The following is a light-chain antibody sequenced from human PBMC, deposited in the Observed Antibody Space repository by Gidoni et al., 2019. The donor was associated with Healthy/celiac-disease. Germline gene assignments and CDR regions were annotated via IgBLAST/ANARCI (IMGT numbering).Light chain of an antibody. J-gene: IGKJ2*01. Sequence: DIVITQSPLSLPVTPGDPASISCRSIQSLLHSNGYNYLDWYLQKPGQSPQILIYLGFNRASGVTDRFSGSGSGTDFTLKISRVEAEDVGVYYCRQALQTPYTFGQGTKLEIK. CDR2: LGF. CDR1: QSLLHSNGYNY. V-gene: IGKV2-28*01. CDR3: RQALQTPYT.